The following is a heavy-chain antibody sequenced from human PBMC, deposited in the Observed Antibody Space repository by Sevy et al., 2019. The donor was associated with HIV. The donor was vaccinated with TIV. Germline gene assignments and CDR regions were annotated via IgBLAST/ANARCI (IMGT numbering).Heavy chain of an antibody. J-gene: IGHJ6*03. CDR3: ARAVIKNSSCSGYYYYYMDV. D-gene: IGHD6-13*01. Sequence: SETLSLTCTVSGGSISSYYWSWIRQPPGKGLEWIGYIYYSGSTNYNPSLKSRVTISVDTSKNQFSLKLSSVTAADTAVYYCARAVIKNSSCSGYYYYYMDVWGKGTTVTVSS. CDR2: IYYSGST. V-gene: IGHV4-59*01. CDR1: GGSISSYY.